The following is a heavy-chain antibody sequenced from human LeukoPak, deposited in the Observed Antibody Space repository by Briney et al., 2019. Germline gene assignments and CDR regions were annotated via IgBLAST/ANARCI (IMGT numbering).Heavy chain of an antibody. CDR1: GGSISSSSYY. Sequence: SETLSLTCTVSGGSISSSSYYWGWIRQPPGKGLEWIGRIYYSGSTYYNPSLKSRVTISVDTSKNQFSLKLSSVTAADTAVYYCARTMIVVVIRDPDAFDIWGQGTMVTVSS. J-gene: IGHJ3*02. CDR3: ARTMIVVVIRDPDAFDI. D-gene: IGHD3-22*01. CDR2: IYYSGST. V-gene: IGHV4-39*07.